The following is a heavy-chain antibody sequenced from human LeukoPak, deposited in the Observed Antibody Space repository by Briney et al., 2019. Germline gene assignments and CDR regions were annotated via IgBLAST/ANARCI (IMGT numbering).Heavy chain of an antibody. CDR1: GFTFSSYA. CDR2: ISGSAGNI. CDR3: AKDRRGYSAFDI. J-gene: IGHJ3*02. D-gene: IGHD3-22*01. V-gene: IGHV3-23*01. Sequence: GGSLRLSCAASGFTFSSYAMSWVRQAPGKGLEWVSAISGSAGNIYYADSVKGRFTISRDNSKNTLYLQMNSLRAEDTAVYYCAKDRRGYSAFDIWGQGTMVTVSS.